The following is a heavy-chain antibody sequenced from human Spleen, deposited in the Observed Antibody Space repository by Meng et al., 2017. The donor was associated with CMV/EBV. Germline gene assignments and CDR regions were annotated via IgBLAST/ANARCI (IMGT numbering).Heavy chain of an antibody. CDR1: GWSFSGYY. CDR3: ARGLRRDGYNFNWFDP. CDR2: INHSGST. D-gene: IGHD5-24*01. J-gene: IGHJ5*02. Sequence: YGWSFSGYYWSWIRQPPGKGLEWIGEINHSGSTNYNPSLKSRVTISVDTSKNQFSLKLSSVTAADTAVYYCARGLRRDGYNFNWFDPWGQGTLVTVSS. V-gene: IGHV4-34*01.